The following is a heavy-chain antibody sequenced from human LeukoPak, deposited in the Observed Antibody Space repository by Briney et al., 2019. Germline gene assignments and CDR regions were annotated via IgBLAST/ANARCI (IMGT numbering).Heavy chain of an antibody. CDR1: GGSISSYY. D-gene: IGHD2-2*01. Sequence: SETLSLTCTVSGGSISSYYWSWIRQPPGKGLEWIGYIYYSGSTNYNPSLKSRVTISVDTSKNQFSLKLSSVTAADTAVYYCERERYDWYQLERAFDYWGQGTLVTVSS. CDR3: ERERYDWYQLERAFDY. J-gene: IGHJ4*02. CDR2: IYYSGST. V-gene: IGHV4-59*01.